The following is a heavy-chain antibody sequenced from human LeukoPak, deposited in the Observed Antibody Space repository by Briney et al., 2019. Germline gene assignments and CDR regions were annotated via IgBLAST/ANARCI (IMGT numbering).Heavy chain of an antibody. CDR2: INHSGST. J-gene: IGHJ4*02. CDR1: GGSFSGYY. D-gene: IGHD3-10*01. V-gene: IGHV4-34*01. CDR3: ATGGRHSYGSGRHQQNPFDY. Sequence: SETLSLTCAVYGGSFSGYYWSWIRQPPGKGLEWIGEINHSGSTNYNPSLESRVTISVDTSKNQFSLKLSSVTAADTAVYYCATGGRHSYGSGRHQQNPFDYWGQGTLVTVSS.